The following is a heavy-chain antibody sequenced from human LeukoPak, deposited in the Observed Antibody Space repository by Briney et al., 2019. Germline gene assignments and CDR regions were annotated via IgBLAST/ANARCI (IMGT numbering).Heavy chain of an antibody. D-gene: IGHD1-26*01. CDR3: AKMKGHPLPKYYMDV. V-gene: IGHV3-23*01. CDR1: GFTFTSYA. Sequence: GGSLRLSCAASGFTFTSYAMSWVRRTPGKGLEWVSGISGSGDNTLYADSVKGRFTISRDNYKNTLYLEMNSLRAEDTAIYYCAKMKGHPLPKYYMDVWGQGTTVTVSS. CDR2: ISGSGDNT. J-gene: IGHJ6*01.